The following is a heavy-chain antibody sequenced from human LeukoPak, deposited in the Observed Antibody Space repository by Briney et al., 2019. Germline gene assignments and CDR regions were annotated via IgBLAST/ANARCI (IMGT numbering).Heavy chain of an antibody. CDR1: GGTFSSYA. Sequence: RASVKVSCKASGGTFSSYAISWVRQAPGQGLEWMGRIIPILGIANYAQKFQGRVTITADKYTSTAYMELSSLRSEDTAVYYCASRYYGSGRNYYYGMDVWGQGTTVTVSS. J-gene: IGHJ6*02. CDR3: ASRYYGSGRNYYYGMDV. V-gene: IGHV1-69*04. CDR2: IIPILGIA. D-gene: IGHD3-10*01.